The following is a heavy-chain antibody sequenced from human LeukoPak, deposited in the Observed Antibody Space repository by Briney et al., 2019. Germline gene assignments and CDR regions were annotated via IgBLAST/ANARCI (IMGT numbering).Heavy chain of an antibody. Sequence: GGSLRLSCVGSGFTFSSYWMTWVRQAPGKGLEWVANIKQDGSEKYYVDSVKGRFTISRDNAENSVYPQMNSLTAEDTAVYYCARDRVVPAAFDYWGQGTLVTVSS. D-gene: IGHD2-2*01. CDR1: GFTFSSYW. CDR3: ARDRVVPAAFDY. CDR2: IKQDGSEK. J-gene: IGHJ4*02. V-gene: IGHV3-7*01.